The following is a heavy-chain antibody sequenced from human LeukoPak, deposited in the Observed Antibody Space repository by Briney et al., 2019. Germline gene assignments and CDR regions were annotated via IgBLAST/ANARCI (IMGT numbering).Heavy chain of an antibody. CDR2: INHSGST. Sequence: SETLSLTCAVYGGSLSGYYWSWIRQPPGKGLEWIGEINHSGSTNYNPSLKSRVTISVDTSKNQFSLKLSSVTAADTAVYYCASRPVLLWFGEFQDYWGQGTLVTVSS. J-gene: IGHJ4*02. D-gene: IGHD3-10*01. CDR1: GGSLSGYY. CDR3: ASRPVLLWFGEFQDY. V-gene: IGHV4-34*01.